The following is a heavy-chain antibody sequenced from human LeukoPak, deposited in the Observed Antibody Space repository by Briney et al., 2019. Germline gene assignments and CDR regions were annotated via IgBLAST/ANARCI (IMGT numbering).Heavy chain of an antibody. J-gene: IGHJ4*02. CDR3: ARGDTAMDYFDY. D-gene: IGHD5-18*01. V-gene: IGHV1-69*06. Sequence: SVKVSCKASGGTFSSYAISWVRQAPGQGLEWMGGIIPIFGTANYAQKSQGRVTITADKSTSTAYMELSSLRSEDTAVYYCARGDTAMDYFDYWGQGTLVTVSS. CDR2: IIPIFGTA. CDR1: GGTFSSYA.